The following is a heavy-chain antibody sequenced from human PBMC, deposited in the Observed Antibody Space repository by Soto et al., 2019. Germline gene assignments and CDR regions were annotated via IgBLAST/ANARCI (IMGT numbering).Heavy chain of an antibody. V-gene: IGHV3-23*01. Sequence: HPGGSLRLSCAASGFTFSSYAMSWVRQAPGKGLEWVSAISGSGGSTYYADSVKGRFTISRDNSKNTLYLQMNSLRAEDTAVYYCAKVVGYYDSSGYLEYYGMDVWGQGTTVTVSS. J-gene: IGHJ6*02. CDR1: GFTFSSYA. CDR2: ISGSGGST. CDR3: AKVVGYYDSSGYLEYYGMDV. D-gene: IGHD3-22*01.